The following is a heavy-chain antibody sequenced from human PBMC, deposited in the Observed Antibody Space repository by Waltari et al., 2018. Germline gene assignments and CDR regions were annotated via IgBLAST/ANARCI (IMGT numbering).Heavy chain of an antibody. CDR3: AIQSLRSGGYE. CDR1: GFTFSRYD. D-gene: IGHD3-3*01. J-gene: IGHJ4*02. V-gene: IGHV3-23*01. CDR2: IRASADNT. Sequence: EVQLLESGGGLVQPGRSLRLSCASSGFTFSRYDMSVVRQAPGKGLEWVSNIRASADNTYYADSVKGRFTTSRDNSKNTLYLQMNSLRAEDTAVYFCAIQSLRSGGYEWGQGTLVTVSS.